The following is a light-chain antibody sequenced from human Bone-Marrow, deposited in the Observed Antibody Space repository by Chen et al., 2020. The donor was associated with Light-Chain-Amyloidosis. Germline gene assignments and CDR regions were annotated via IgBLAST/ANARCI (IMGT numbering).Light chain of an antibody. J-gene: IGLJ3*02. Sequence: QSVLTQPPSVSAAPGQRVTISCSGSSSNLGNNYVSWYQQFPGTAPTLLIYDNDKRPSGIPDVFSGTKSGTSATLGITGLQTGDEADYFCGAWDSSLNTWVFGGGTKLTVL. V-gene: IGLV1-51*01. CDR3: GAWDSSLNTWV. CDR2: DND. CDR1: SSNLGNNY.